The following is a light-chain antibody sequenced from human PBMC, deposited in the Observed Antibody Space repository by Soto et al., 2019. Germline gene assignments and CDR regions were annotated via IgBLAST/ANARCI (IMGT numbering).Light chain of an antibody. V-gene: IGKV3-20*01. CDR2: GAS. Sequence: EVVLTQSPGTLSLSPGQRATLSCRASQSVTSSYLAWYQQKPGQAPRLLIYGASIRATGIPDRFSGSGSGADFTLTISRLEPEDFAVYYCHQYGRSPPWTFGQGTKVEVK. J-gene: IGKJ1*01. CDR1: QSVTSSY. CDR3: HQYGRSPPWT.